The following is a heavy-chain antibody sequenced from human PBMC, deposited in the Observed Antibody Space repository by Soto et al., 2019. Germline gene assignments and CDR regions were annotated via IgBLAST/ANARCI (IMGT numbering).Heavy chain of an antibody. CDR2: ISDRGDTT. D-gene: IGHD1-1*01. J-gene: IGHJ4*02. Sequence: GGSLRLSCAASGFTISSNAMYWVRQAPGKGLEWVSGISDRGDTTHYADSVKGRFTISRDTSKNTLYLQLNTLRADDTAVYYCAKDKPGTTSFDYWGQGTLVPV. V-gene: IGHV3-23*01. CDR1: GFTISSNA. CDR3: AKDKPGTTSFDY.